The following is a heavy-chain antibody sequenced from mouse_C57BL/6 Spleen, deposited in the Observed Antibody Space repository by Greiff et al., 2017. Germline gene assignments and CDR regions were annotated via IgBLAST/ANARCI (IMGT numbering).Heavy chain of an antibody. CDR2: IHPNSGST. CDR1: GYTFTSYW. J-gene: IGHJ2*01. V-gene: IGHV1-64*01. CDR3: ARWSYDYDGYYFDY. Sequence: QVQLQQPGAELVKPGASVKLSCKASGYTFTSYWMHWVKQRPGQGLEWIGMIHPNSGSTNYNEKFKSKATLTVDKSSSTAYMQLSSLTSEDYAVYYCARWSYDYDGYYFDYWGQGTTLTVSS. D-gene: IGHD2-4*01.